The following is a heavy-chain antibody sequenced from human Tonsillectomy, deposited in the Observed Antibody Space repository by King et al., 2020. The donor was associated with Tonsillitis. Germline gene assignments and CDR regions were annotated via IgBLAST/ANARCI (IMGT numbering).Heavy chain of an antibody. D-gene: IGHD1-14*01. CDR3: AKESGPTNPFDS. V-gene: IGHV3-30*02. J-gene: IGHJ4*02. CDR2: IHYDERTK. CDR1: EFTFSSHA. Sequence: VQLVQSGGGVVQPGGSLRLSCASSEFTFSSHAMHWVRQAPGKGLEWIAFIHYDERTKFYADSVEGRFTIARDNSQNTLYLQMSSLRPEDTAVYYCAKESGPTNPFDSWGQGTHVTVST.